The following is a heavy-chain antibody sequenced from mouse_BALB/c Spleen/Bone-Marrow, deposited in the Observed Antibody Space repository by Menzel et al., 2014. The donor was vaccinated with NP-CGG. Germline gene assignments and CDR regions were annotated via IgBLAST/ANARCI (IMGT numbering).Heavy chain of an antibody. CDR3: TRRAAYYFDY. D-gene: IGHD3-3*01. V-gene: IGHV1-4*01. CDR1: GYTFTSYP. CDR2: INPSSGYT. J-gene: IGHJ2*01. Sequence: VQLQQSGAELARPGASVWMSCKASGYTFTSYPMNWVKQRPGQGLEWIGYINPSSGYTNYNQKFKDKATLTSDKSSSTAYMQLSSLTSEGSAVYYCTRRAAYYFDYWGQGTTLTVSS.